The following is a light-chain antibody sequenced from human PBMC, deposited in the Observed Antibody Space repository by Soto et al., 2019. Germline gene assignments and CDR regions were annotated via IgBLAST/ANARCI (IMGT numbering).Light chain of an antibody. CDR1: QSISSW. CDR3: QQYNIYPWT. V-gene: IGKV1-5*01. Sequence: DIQMTQSPSTLSASVGDSVTITCRASQSISSWLAWYQQRPGKAPKVLIYDASSLQSGVPSRFSGSGSGTEFTLTISSLQPDDFATYYCQQYNIYPWTFGQGTKWIS. J-gene: IGKJ1*01. CDR2: DAS.